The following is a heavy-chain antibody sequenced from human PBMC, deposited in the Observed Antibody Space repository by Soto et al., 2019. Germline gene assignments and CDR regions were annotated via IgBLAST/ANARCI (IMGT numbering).Heavy chain of an antibody. V-gene: IGHV1-18*01. CDR1: GYSFTTYD. CDR3: ARDRVAGIWGDAFDI. Sequence: GASVKVSCKASGYSFTTYDIYWVRQAPGQGPEWMGGISAYFGNADYAQKLQGRVTMTTDTSTSTAYMDLRSLTSDDTAVYYCARDRVAGIWGDAFDIWGQGTMVTVSS. D-gene: IGHD3-16*01. J-gene: IGHJ3*02. CDR2: ISAYFGNA.